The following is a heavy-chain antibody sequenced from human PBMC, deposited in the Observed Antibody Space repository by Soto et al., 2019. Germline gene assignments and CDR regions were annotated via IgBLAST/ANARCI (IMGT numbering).Heavy chain of an antibody. CDR2: IIPVYRTT. D-gene: IGHD3-10*01. J-gene: IGHJ6*03. CDR3: ARGDSRGYYMDV. Sequence: QAQLVQSGAEVRKPGSSVRVSCKSSGCRFNTYVITWVRQAPGQGLEWMGGIIPVYRTTMYAQHFEDRVTITADESTSTAYMDVSSLRSENTAVYYCARGDSRGYYMDVWGQGTTVTVSS. CDR1: GCRFNTYV. V-gene: IGHV1-69*12.